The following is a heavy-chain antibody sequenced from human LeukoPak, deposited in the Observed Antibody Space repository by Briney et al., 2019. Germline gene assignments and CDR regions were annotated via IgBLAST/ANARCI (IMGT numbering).Heavy chain of an antibody. CDR1: GYTFTGYY. J-gene: IGHJ4*02. V-gene: IGHV1-2*02. Sequence: ASVKVSCKASGYTFTGYYMHWVRQATGQVLEWMGWMNPNSGGTNYAQKFQGRVTMTRDTSISTAYMELSRLRSDDTAVYYCARDKGGTRSARPLDYWGQGTLVTVSS. D-gene: IGHD6-6*01. CDR3: ARDKGGTRSARPLDY. CDR2: MNPNSGGT.